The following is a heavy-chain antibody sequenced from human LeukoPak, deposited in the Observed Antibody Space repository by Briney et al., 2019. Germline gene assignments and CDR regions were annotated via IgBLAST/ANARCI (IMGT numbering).Heavy chain of an antibody. J-gene: IGHJ6*03. CDR1: GYTFSDNF. CDR2: INPNNGDT. D-gene: IGHD5-18*01. Sequence: ASVKVSCKASGYTFSDNFIHWVRQAPGQGLEWMGWINPNNGDTNYAQKFQGRVTVTRDTSISTAYMELSSLRSDDTAVYYCARDPGYSYGSDYYYYMDVWGKGTTVTVSS. CDR3: ARDPGYSYGSDYYYYMDV. V-gene: IGHV1-2*02.